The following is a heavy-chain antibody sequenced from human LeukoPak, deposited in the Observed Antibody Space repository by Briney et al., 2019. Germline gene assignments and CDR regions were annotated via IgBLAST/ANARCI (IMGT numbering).Heavy chain of an antibody. D-gene: IGHD3-9*01. CDR3: ARAQHSLTYYDILTGPSAVALDF. V-gene: IGHV3-30*04. Sequence: GRSLRLSCAASGFTFSSYAMHWVRQAPGKGLEWVAVISYDGSNKYYADSVKGRFTISRDNSKNTLYLQMNSLRAEDTAVYYCARAQHSLTYYDILTGPSAVALDFWGQGTLVTVSS. J-gene: IGHJ4*02. CDR1: GFTFSSYA. CDR2: ISYDGSNK.